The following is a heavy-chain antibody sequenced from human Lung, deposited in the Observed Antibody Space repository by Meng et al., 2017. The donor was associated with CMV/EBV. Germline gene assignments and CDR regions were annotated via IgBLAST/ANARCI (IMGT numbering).Heavy chain of an antibody. V-gene: IGHV3-21*01. Sequence: CAASGSTFSSYSMTGVRQAPGKGLEWVSSISSSSSYIYYEDSVKGRFTISRDNAKNSLYLQMNSQRAEDTAVYYCAVYCSSTSCHRDGMDVWGQAXTVTVSS. CDR1: GSTFSSYS. J-gene: IGHJ6*02. D-gene: IGHD2-2*01. CDR2: ISSSSSYI. CDR3: AVYCSSTSCHRDGMDV.